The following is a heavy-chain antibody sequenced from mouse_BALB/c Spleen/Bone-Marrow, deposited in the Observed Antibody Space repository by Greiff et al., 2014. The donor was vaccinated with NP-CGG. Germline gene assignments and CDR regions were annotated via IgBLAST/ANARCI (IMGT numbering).Heavy chain of an antibody. J-gene: IGHJ4*01. D-gene: IGHD1-2*01. CDR1: GITVSSYT. V-gene: IGHV5-6-5*01. Sequence: EVKLMESGGGLVKPGESLKFSCAASGITVSSYTMSWVRQTPEKRLEWVASITGGGTTYYPDSVKGRFTISRDNARNILYLQVSSLRSEDTAIYYCARRYGYVDAMDYWGQGTSVTVSS. CDR3: ARRYGYVDAMDY. CDR2: ITGGGTT.